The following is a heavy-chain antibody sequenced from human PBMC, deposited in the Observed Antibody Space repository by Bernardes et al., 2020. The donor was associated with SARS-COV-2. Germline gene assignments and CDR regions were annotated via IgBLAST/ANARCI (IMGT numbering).Heavy chain of an antibody. CDR3: AESGF. CDR2: ISYDGDKK. V-gene: IGHV3-30-3*01. Sequence: GGSLRLSCAASGFIFSNYVMYWVRQAPGKGLEWVAVISYDGDKKDYADSVKGRFTISRDNSKNTLYLQMNSRRVDDTAFYYCAESGFRGQGTLVTVSS. J-gene: IGHJ4*02. CDR1: GFIFSNYV. D-gene: IGHD3-22*01.